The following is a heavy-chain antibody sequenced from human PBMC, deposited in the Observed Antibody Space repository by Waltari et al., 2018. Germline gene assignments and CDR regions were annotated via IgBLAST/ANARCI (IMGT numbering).Heavy chain of an antibody. V-gene: IGHV4-30-2*01. CDR3: ARAKLGYCSGGSCHPFDY. CDR1: GGSISSGGYS. Sequence: QLQLQESGSGLVKPSQTLSLTCAVSGGSISSGGYSWSWIRQPPGKGLEWIGYIYHSGSTYDNPSLKSRVTISVDRSKNQFALKLSSVTAADTAVYYCARAKLGYCSGGSCHPFDYWGQGTLVTVSS. J-gene: IGHJ4*02. CDR2: IYHSGST. D-gene: IGHD2-15*01.